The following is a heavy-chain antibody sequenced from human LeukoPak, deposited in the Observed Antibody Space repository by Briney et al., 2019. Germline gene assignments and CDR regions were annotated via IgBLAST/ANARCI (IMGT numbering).Heavy chain of an antibody. CDR3: AKSRSAVVAPSNY. CDR1: GFTLSGYA. CDR2: IQYDGSNK. J-gene: IGHJ4*02. V-gene: IGHV3-30*02. D-gene: IGHD2-15*01. Sequence: GESLRISCKASGFTLSGYAMHWVRQAPGKGLEWVAFIQYDGSNKYGDSMKGRFTISRDNSKNTLYLQMSSLRSEDTAVYYCAKSRSAVVAPSNYWGQGTLVTVSP.